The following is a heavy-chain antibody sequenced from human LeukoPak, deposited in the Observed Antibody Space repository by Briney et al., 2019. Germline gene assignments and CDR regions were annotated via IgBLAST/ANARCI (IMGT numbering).Heavy chain of an antibody. CDR2: IIPIFGTA. J-gene: IGHJ4*02. V-gene: IGHV1-69*05. D-gene: IGHD3-3*01. CDR3: ARSIRFLEWDPLYYFDY. CDR1: GGTFSSYA. Sequence: GASVKVSCKASGGTFSSYAISWVQQAPGQGLEWMGGIIPIFGTANYAQKFQGRVTITTDESTSTAYMELSSLRSEDTAVYYCARSIRFLEWDPLYYFDYWGQGTLVTVSS.